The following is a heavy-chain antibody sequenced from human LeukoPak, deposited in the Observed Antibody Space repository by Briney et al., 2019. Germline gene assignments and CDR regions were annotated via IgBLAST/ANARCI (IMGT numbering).Heavy chain of an antibody. V-gene: IGHV3-23*01. CDR2: ISGSGGST. D-gene: IGHD6-19*01. J-gene: IGHJ6*02. CDR3: AKGGLKSAVAGTRYYYYGMDV. Sequence: GGSLRLSCAASGFTFSSYAMSWVRQAPGKGLEWVSAISGSGGSTYYADSVKGRFTISRDNSKNTLYPQMNSLRAEDTAVYYCAKGGLKSAVAGTRYYYYGMDVWGQGTTVTVSS. CDR1: GFTFSSYA.